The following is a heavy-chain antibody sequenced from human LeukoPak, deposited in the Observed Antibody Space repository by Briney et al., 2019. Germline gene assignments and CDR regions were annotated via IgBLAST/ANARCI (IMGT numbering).Heavy chain of an antibody. J-gene: IGHJ4*02. CDR2: INPNSGGT. Sequence: ASVKVSCKASGYTFTGYYMHWVRQAPGQGLEWMGWINPNSGGTNYAQKFQGRVSMTRDTSISTAYMELSRLRSDDTAVYYCARRPLLWFGELLEVDEYYFDYRGQGTLVTVSS. V-gene: IGHV1-2*02. D-gene: IGHD3-10*01. CDR1: GYTFTGYY. CDR3: ARRPLLWFGELLEVDEYYFDY.